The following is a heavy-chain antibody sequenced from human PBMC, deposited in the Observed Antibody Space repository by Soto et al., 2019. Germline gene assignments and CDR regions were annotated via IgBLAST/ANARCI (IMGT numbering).Heavy chain of an antibody. J-gene: IGHJ4*02. Sequence: SVKVSCKASGGTFSSYAISWVRQAPGQGLEWMGGIIPIFGTANYAQKFQGRVTITADESTSTAYMELSSLRSEDTAVYYCARLYYDSSGIDYWGQGTLVTVSS. V-gene: IGHV1-69*13. CDR1: GGTFSSYA. D-gene: IGHD3-22*01. CDR3: ARLYYDSSGIDY. CDR2: IIPIFGTA.